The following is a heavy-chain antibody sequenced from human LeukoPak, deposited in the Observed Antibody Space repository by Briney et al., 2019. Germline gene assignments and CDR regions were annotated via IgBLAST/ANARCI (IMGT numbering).Heavy chain of an antibody. V-gene: IGHV4-59*08. CDR3: ARVLDLSKRGLDAFDI. CDR1: GGSISSYY. J-gene: IGHJ3*02. CDR2: ISYSGST. Sequence: SETLSLTCTVSGGSISSYYWSWIRQPPGKGLEWIGYISYSGSTNSNPSLKSRVTMSVDTSKNQFSLKLTSVTAADTAVYYCARVLDLSKRGLDAFDIWGQGTMVTVSS. D-gene: IGHD3-16*01.